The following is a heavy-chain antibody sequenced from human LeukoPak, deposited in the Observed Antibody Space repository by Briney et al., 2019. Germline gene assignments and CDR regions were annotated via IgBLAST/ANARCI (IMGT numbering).Heavy chain of an antibody. D-gene: IGHD2-2*01. CDR3: AKGGSPSCYSSSGY. Sequence: SGGSLRLSCAASGFTFSTYAMSWVRQAPGKGLEWVSAICGSDGSRYYADSVKGRFTISRDNSKNTLYLQMNSLRGEDTAVYYCAKGGSPSCYSSSGYWGQGTLATVSS. CDR2: ICGSDGSR. J-gene: IGHJ4*02. CDR1: GFTFSTYA. V-gene: IGHV3-23*01.